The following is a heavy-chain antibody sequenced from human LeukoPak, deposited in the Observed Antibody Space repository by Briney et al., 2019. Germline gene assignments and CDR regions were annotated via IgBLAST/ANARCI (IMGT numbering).Heavy chain of an antibody. CDR2: IFYRGST. Sequence: SETLSLTGTVSGASISSYYWSWIGQPPGKGLDWIGYIFYRGSTLYNPTLQSRVTISVDPSKNQFSLQLTSVTAADTAVYYCASGPYPAAGTDHQFDYWGQGTLVTVSS. J-gene: IGHJ4*02. CDR1: GASISSYY. D-gene: IGHD6-13*01. V-gene: IGHV4-59*01. CDR3: ASGPYPAAGTDHQFDY.